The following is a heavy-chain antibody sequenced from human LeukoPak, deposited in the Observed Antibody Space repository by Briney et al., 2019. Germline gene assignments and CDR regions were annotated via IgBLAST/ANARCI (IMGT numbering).Heavy chain of an antibody. CDR3: ARSGDVGDYPFGFWFDP. V-gene: IGHV4-59*01. CDR1: GGSISSYY. Sequence: SETLSLTCTVSGGSISSYYWSWIRQPPGKGLEWIGYIYYSGSTNYNPSLKSRVTISVDTSKNQFSLKLSSVTAADTAVYYCARSGDVGDYPFGFWFDPWGQGTLVTVSS. J-gene: IGHJ5*02. CDR2: IYYSGST. D-gene: IGHD4-17*01.